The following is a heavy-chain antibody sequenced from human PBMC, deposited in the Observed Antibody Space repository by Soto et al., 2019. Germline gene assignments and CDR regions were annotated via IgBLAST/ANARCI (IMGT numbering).Heavy chain of an antibody. CDR2: ISSSSSYI. Sequence: EVQLVESGRGLVKPGGSLRLSCAASGFTFSSYSMNWVRQAPGKGLEWVSSISSSSSYIYYADSVKGRFTISRDNAKNSLYLKMNSLRAEDTAVYYCARVVAVAGNYFDYWGQGTLVTVSS. J-gene: IGHJ4*02. CDR3: ARVVAVAGNYFDY. D-gene: IGHD6-19*01. V-gene: IGHV3-21*01. CDR1: GFTFSSYS.